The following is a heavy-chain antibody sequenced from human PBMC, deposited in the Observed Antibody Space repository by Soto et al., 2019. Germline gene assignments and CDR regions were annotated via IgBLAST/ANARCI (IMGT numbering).Heavy chain of an antibody. CDR2: IYHSGSA. CDR3: ARYNAASGTYYFDY. Sequence: PGGSLRLSCEVSGFSVTANYMSWVRQAPGKGLEWIGEIYHSGSANYNPSLKSRVTMSVDNSKNQFSLKLNSVTAADTAVYYCARYNAASGTYYFDYWGQGT. V-gene: IGHV4-4*02. CDR1: GFSVTANY. D-gene: IGHD6-13*01. J-gene: IGHJ4*02.